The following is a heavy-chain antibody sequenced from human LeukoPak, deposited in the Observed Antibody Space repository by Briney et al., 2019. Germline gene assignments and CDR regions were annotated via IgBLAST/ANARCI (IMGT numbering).Heavy chain of an antibody. CDR2: IFPDDSKT. D-gene: IGHD6-19*01. CDR3: ARLPAGGSGWPDY. V-gene: IGHV5-51*01. CDR1: GYSFSAYW. J-gene: IGHJ4*02. Sequence: GESLKISCEASGYSFSAYWIGWVRQLPGQGLEWMGIIFPDDSKTRYSPSFQGLVTISADKSISTAYLQWTSLKASDTAIYFCARLPAGGSGWPDYWGQGSLVTVSS.